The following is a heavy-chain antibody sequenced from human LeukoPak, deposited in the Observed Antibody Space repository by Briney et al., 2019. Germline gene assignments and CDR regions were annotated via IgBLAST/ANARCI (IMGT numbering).Heavy chain of an antibody. CDR3: ARDPIAGRVGYYFDY. J-gene: IGHJ4*02. CDR1: GGSFSGYY. D-gene: IGHD6-13*01. CDR2: INHSGST. Sequence: SETLSLTCAVYGGSFSGYYWSWIRQLPGKGLEWIGEINHSGSTNCNPSLKSRVTISVDTSKNQFSLKLSSVTAADTAVYYCARDPIAGRVGYYFDYWGQGTLVTVSS. V-gene: IGHV4-34*01.